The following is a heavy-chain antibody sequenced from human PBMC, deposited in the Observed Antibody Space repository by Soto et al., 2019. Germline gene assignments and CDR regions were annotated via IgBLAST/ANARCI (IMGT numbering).Heavy chain of an antibody. CDR3: VHTGYSYDPFGY. V-gene: IGHV2-5*01. CDR2: IFWNDDE. J-gene: IGHJ4*02. Sequence: QITLKESGPALVKPTQTLTLTCTFSGFSLTSYGVGVGWLRQPPGKALEWLALIFWNDDERYSPSLKSRLTITKDTSKNQVVLTMTNMDPVDTATYCCVHTGYSYDPFGYWGRGTLVTVSS. D-gene: IGHD5-18*01. CDR1: GFSLTSYGVG.